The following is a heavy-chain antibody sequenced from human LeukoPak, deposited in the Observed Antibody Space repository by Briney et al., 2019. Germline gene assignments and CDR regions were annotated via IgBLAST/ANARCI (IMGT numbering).Heavy chain of an antibody. J-gene: IGHJ4*02. CDR1: GGTFSSYA. Sequence: SVKVSCKASGGTFSSYAISWVRQAPGQGLEWMGGIIPIFGTANYAQKFQGRVTITADESTSTAYMELSSLRSEDTAVYYCAREADYCDSSVYFDYWGQGTLVTVSS. D-gene: IGHD3-22*01. V-gene: IGHV1-69*01. CDR3: AREADYCDSSVYFDY. CDR2: IIPIFGTA.